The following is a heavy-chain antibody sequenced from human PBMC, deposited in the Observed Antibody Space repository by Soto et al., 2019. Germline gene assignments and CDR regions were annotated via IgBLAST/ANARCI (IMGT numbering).Heavy chain of an antibody. CDR3: ARGGAMGVDH. Sequence: PGGSLRPSCTASGFFFNDKWMHWVRQAPGKGLVWVARIDGHSGTTNYADSVRGRFTISRDNAKNTVYLHLNTLTDEDTADYYCARGGAMGVDHWGQGTLVTVSS. CDR2: IDGHSGTT. D-gene: IGHD1-26*01. J-gene: IGHJ4*02. CDR1: GFFFNDKW. V-gene: IGHV3-74*01.